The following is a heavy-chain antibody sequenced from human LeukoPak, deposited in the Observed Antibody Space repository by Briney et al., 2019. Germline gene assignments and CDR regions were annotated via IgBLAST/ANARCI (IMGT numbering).Heavy chain of an antibody. D-gene: IGHD7-27*01. Sequence: GGSLRLPCAASGFTFSNYSMNWVRQAPGKGLEWVSSISSSSSYIYYADSVKGRFTISRDNAKNSLYLQMNSLRAEDTAVYYCARPNWATFDAFDIWGQGTMVTVSS. CDR2: ISSSSSYI. CDR3: ARPNWATFDAFDI. CDR1: GFTFSNYS. V-gene: IGHV3-21*01. J-gene: IGHJ3*02.